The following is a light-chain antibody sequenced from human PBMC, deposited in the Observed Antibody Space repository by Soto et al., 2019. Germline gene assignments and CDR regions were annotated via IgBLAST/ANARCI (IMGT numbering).Light chain of an antibody. CDR2: GVS. Sequence: VMTQSPGTLSVSPGERATLSCRASQSISRNLAWYQQKPGRAPRLLIYGVSTRATGIPARFSGSGSETEFTLTISSLQSEDFAVYYCQQYNNWPPYTFGQGTKVDI. V-gene: IGKV3-15*01. J-gene: IGKJ2*01. CDR3: QQYNNWPPYT. CDR1: QSISRN.